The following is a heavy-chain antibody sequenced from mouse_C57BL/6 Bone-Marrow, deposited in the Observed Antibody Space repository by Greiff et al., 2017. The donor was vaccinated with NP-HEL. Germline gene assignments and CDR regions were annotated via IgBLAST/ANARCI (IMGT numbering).Heavy chain of an antibody. Sequence: QVQLQQSGAELVRPGTSVKVSCKASGYAFTNYLIEWVKQRPGQGLEWIGVINPGSGGTNYIEKFKSKATLTVDKPSSTAYMQLSSLTSEDSAVYYCARFEGTTGTEFAYWGQGTLVTVSA. D-gene: IGHD2-14*01. CDR3: ARFEGTTGTEFAY. V-gene: IGHV1-54*01. J-gene: IGHJ3*01. CDR2: INPGSGGT. CDR1: GYAFTNYL.